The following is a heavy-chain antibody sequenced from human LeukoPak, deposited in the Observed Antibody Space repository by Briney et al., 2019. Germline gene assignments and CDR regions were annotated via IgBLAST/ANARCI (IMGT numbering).Heavy chain of an antibody. D-gene: IGHD6-6*01. CDR3: ARSVEYSSSSVGYYYYYYMDV. J-gene: IGHJ6*03. CDR1: GYSYTSFW. V-gene: IGHV5-51*01. CDR2: IYPGDSDT. Sequence: GESLKISCKASGYSYTSFWIAWVRQMPGTGLEWMGIIYPGDSDTRYSPSFQGQVTISADKSISTAYLQWSSLKASDTAIYYCARSVEYSSSSVGYYYYYYMDVWGKGTTVTVSS.